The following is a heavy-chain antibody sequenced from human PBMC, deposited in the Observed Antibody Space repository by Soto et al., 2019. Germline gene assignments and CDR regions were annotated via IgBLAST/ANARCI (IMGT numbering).Heavy chain of an antibody. CDR2: SSYGGSNK. V-gene: IGHV3-30*18. Sequence: QMKLVESGGGVVQPGTSLRLSCVASGFTFSAFGMHWVRQAPGKGLEWVAISSYGGSNKYYGDSVQGRFTISRDNSRDTLYLRMNSLRDEDTAVYYCAKGPLRFPDYGDYAAYSYGMDVWGQGTTVTVSS. CDR1: GFTFSAFG. CDR3: AKGPLRFPDYGDYAAYSYGMDV. D-gene: IGHD4-17*01. J-gene: IGHJ6*02.